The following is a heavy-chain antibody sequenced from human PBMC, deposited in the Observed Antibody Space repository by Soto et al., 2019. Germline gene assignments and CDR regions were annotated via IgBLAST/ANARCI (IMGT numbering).Heavy chain of an antibody. J-gene: IGHJ5*02. CDR1: GYTFTGYG. Sequence: QVQLVQSGAEVKKPGASVKVSCKASGYTFTGYGISWVRQAPGQGPEWMGWISTYNGYTNYAQKFQGRVTMTTDTSTTTAYMELRSLRSDDTAVYYCARQATVVTPFDPWGQGTLVTVSS. D-gene: IGHD4-17*01. V-gene: IGHV1-18*04. CDR2: ISTYNGYT. CDR3: ARQATVVTPFDP.